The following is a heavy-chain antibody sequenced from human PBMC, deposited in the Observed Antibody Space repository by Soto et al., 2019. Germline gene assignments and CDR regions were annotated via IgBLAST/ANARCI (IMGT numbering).Heavy chain of an antibody. CDR2: INAGNGNT. J-gene: IGHJ5*02. Sequence: ASVKVSCKASGYTFTSYAMHWVRQAPGQRLEWMGWINAGNGNTKYSQKFQGRVTITRDTSASTAYMELSSLRSEDTAVYYCARAGRYSSSWFWFAPWGQGTLVTVSS. D-gene: IGHD6-13*01. V-gene: IGHV1-3*01. CDR3: ARAGRYSSSWFWFAP. CDR1: GYTFTSYA.